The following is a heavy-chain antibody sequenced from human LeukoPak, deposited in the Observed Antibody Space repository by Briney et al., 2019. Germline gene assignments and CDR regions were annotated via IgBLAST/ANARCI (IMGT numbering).Heavy chain of an antibody. D-gene: IGHD3-22*01. Sequence: GGSLRLSCAASGFTVSSNYMSWVRQAPGKGLEWVSVTYSGGSTYYADSVKGRFTISRDNSKNTLYLQMNSLRAEDTAVYYCARVRYYYDSSGYYFDYWGQGTLVTVSS. CDR3: ARVRYYYDSSGYYFDY. J-gene: IGHJ4*02. CDR2: TYSGGST. CDR1: GFTVSSNY. V-gene: IGHV3-66*01.